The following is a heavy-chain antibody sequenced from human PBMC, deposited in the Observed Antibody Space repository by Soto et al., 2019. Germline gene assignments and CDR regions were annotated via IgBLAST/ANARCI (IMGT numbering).Heavy chain of an antibody. V-gene: IGHV1-8*01. CDR3: ARLYDFWSDDYYYYYMDV. CDR2: MNPNSGNT. J-gene: IGHJ6*03. Sequence: ASVKVSCKASGYTFTSYDINWVRQATGQGLEWMGWMNPNSGNTGYAQKFQGRVTMTRNTSISTAYMELGSLRSEDTAVYYCARLYDFWSDDYYYYYMDVWGKGTTVTVSS. D-gene: IGHD3-3*01. CDR1: GYTFTSYD.